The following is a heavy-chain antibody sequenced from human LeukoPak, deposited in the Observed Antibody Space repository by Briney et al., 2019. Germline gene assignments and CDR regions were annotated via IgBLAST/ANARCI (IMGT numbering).Heavy chain of an antibody. CDR3: ARREGGYSYGSFDY. J-gene: IGHJ4*02. V-gene: IGHV4-59*08. CDR2: IYSGGTT. Sequence: SETLSLTCTVSGGSISSDYWSWIRQPPGKGLEWIGHIYSGGTTNYNPSLKSRVTISVDTSKNQFSLKLSSVTAADTAVYYCARREGGYSYGSFDYWGQGTLVTVSS. CDR1: GGSISSDY. D-gene: IGHD5-18*01.